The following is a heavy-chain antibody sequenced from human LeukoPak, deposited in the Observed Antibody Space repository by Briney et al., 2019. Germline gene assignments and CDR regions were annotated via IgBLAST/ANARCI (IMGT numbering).Heavy chain of an antibody. D-gene: IGHD4-23*01. CDR1: GFTFSSHW. V-gene: IGHV3-74*01. Sequence: PGGSLRLSCAASGFTFSSHWMHWVRQVPGKGLVWVSYINSDGSSTNYADSVKGRFTISRDNAKNTVYLQMNSLRAEDTAMYYCTGEIGYDGISWGSDYWGQGTLVTVSS. CDR3: TGEIGYDGISWGSDY. J-gene: IGHJ4*02. CDR2: INSDGSST.